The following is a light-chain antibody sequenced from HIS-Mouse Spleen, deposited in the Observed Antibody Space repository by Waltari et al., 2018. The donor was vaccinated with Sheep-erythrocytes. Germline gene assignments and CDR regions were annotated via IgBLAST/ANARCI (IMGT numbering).Light chain of an antibody. CDR2: PAS. CDR1: QSISSY. CDR3: QQCYSTPYT. J-gene: IGKJ2*01. Sequence: DIQMTQSPSTLSASVGDRVTITCRASQSISSYLDWYQQKPGKAPKLLIYPASSLQSGVPSRFSGSGSGTEFTLTISSLQPEDFATYYCQQCYSTPYTFGQGTKLEIK. V-gene: IGKV1-39*01.